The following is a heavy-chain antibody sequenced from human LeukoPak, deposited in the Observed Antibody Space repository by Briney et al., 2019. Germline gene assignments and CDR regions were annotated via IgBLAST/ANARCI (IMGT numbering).Heavy chain of an antibody. CDR3: ARHCSGGSCYSGEYYMDV. Sequence: SVKVSCKASGGTFSSYAISWVRQAPGQGLEWMGGIIPIFGTANYAKKFQGRVTITAAESTSTAYMELSRLRSEDTAVYYCARHCSGGSCYSGEYYMDVWGKGTTVTVSS. J-gene: IGHJ6*03. D-gene: IGHD2-15*01. CDR2: IIPIFGTA. CDR1: GGTFSSYA. V-gene: IGHV1-69*13.